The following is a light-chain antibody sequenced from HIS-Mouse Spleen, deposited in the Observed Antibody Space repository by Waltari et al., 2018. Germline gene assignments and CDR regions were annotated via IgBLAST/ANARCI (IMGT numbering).Light chain of an antibody. CDR1: QDISNY. J-gene: IGKJ2*01. V-gene: IGKV1-33*01. CDR3: QQYDNLPYT. CDR2: DAS. Sequence: DIQMTQSPSSLSASVGDRVTITCQASQDISNYLNWYQQQPGKAPKLLIYDASNLETGVPSRFSGSGSGTDVTFTISSLQPEDIATYYCQQYDNLPYTFGQGTKLEIK.